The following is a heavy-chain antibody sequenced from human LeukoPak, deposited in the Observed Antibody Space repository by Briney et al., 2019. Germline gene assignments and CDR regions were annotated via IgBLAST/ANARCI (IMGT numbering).Heavy chain of an antibody. J-gene: IGHJ3*02. V-gene: IGHV4-59*08. Sequence: PSETLSLTCTVSGGSISSYYWSWIRQPPGKGLEWIGYIYYSGSTNYNPSLKSRVTISVDTSKNQFSLKLSSVTAADTAVYYCARIQTGWYAFDIWGQGTMVTVSS. D-gene: IGHD6-19*01. CDR1: GGSISSYY. CDR3: ARIQTGWYAFDI. CDR2: IYYSGST.